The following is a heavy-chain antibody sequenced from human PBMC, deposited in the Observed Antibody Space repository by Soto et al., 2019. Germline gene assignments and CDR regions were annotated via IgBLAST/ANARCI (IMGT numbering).Heavy chain of an antibody. CDR2: ISISSSDR. Sequence: EVQLVESGGGLVKPGGSLRLSCAASGFTLRTYTMNWVRQAPGKGLEWVSSISISSSDRYYADSGRGRFTISRDNAKNALYLQMNSLRADDTAVYFCVRGMNPLFGGQGTLVTVSS. J-gene: IGHJ4*01. V-gene: IGHV3-21*06. CDR3: VRGMNPLF. CDR1: GFTLRTYT.